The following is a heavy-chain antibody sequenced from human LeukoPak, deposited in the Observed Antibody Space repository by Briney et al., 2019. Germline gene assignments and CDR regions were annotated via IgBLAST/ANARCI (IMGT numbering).Heavy chain of an antibody. J-gene: IGHJ4*02. Sequence: PGGSLRLSCAASGFTFSSYAMHWVRQAPGKGLEGVAVISYDGSNKYYADSVKGRFTISRDNSKNTLYLQMNSLRAEDTAVYYCARDLGYYDSSGYGYWGQGTLVTVSS. D-gene: IGHD3-22*01. CDR2: ISYDGSNK. CDR1: GFTFSSYA. V-gene: IGHV3-30*04. CDR3: ARDLGYYDSSGYGY.